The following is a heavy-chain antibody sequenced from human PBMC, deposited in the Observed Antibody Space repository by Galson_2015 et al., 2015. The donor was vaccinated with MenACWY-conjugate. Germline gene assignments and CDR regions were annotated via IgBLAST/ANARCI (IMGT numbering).Heavy chain of an antibody. D-gene: IGHD2-15*01. CDR3: ARDLARGGKNAFDI. CDR2: ISTGSSTI. J-gene: IGHJ3*02. Sequence: SLRLSCAASGFTFSSFSMKWVRQAPGKGLEWISYISTGSSTIYYADSVKGRFTISRDNAKNILYLQMNSLRAEDTAVYYCARDLARGGKNAFDIWGQGTMVTVS. V-gene: IGHV3-48*04. CDR1: GFTFSSFS.